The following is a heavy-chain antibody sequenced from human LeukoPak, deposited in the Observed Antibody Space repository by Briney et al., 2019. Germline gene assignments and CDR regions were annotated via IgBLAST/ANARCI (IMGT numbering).Heavy chain of an antibody. CDR3: AREPILRFLEWLNAFDI. Sequence: ASVKVSCKASGYTFTSYGISWVRQAPGQGLEWMGWISAYNGNTNYAQKLQGRVTMTTDTSTSTAYMELRSPRSDDTAVYYCAREPILRFLEWLNAFDIWGQGTMVTVSS. CDR2: ISAYNGNT. J-gene: IGHJ3*02. CDR1: GYTFTSYG. D-gene: IGHD3-3*01. V-gene: IGHV1-18*01.